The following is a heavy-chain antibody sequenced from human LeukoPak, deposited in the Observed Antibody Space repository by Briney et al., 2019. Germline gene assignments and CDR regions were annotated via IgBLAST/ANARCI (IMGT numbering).Heavy chain of an antibody. J-gene: IGHJ6*03. Sequence: GGSLRLSCAASGFTFSDYYMSWIRQAPGKGLEWVSYISSSGSTIYYADSVKGRFTISRDNAKNSLYLQMNSLRAEDTAVYYCARDVTHIQSVYYYYYMDVWGKGTTVTVSS. V-gene: IGHV3-11*01. CDR3: ARDVTHIQSVYYYYYMDV. D-gene: IGHD2-21*01. CDR2: ISSSGSTI. CDR1: GFTFSDYY.